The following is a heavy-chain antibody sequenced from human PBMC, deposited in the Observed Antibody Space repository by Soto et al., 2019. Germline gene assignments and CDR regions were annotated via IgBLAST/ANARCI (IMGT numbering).Heavy chain of an antibody. CDR1: GFTFTNYA. D-gene: IGHD2-2*01. V-gene: IGHV3-64D*06. CDR3: VARYCSSTTCYQVDY. J-gene: IGHJ4*02. Sequence: HPGGSLRLSCSASGFTFTNYAIHWIRQAPGKGLEYVSAISSTGGSTYYADSVKGRFTIPRDNSKNTVYLQMSSLRSEDSAVYYGVARYCSSTTCYQVDYWGQGTLVTVSS. CDR2: ISSTGGST.